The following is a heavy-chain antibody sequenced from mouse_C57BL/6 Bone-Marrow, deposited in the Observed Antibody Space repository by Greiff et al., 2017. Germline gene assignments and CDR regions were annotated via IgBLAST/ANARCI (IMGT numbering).Heavy chain of an antibody. CDR3: ARPTTVVPYYFDY. J-gene: IGHJ2*01. D-gene: IGHD1-1*01. V-gene: IGHV1-85*01. CDR2: IYPRDGST. CDR1: GYTFTSYD. Sequence: QVQLKESGPELVKPGASVKLSCKASGYTFTSYDINWVKQRPGQGLEWIGWIYPRDGSTKYNEKFKGKATLTVDTSSSTAYMELHSLTSEDSAVYFGARPTTVVPYYFDYWGQGTTLTVSS.